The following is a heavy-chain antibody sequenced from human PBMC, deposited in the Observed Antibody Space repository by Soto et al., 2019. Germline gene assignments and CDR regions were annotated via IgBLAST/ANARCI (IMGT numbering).Heavy chain of an antibody. V-gene: IGHV4-31*03. CDR1: GDSIRGGGHY. CDR3: ARDTGLAPTVWGY. D-gene: IGHD7-27*01. Sequence: QVQLQESGPGLVKPSQTLSLTCSVSGDSIRGGGHYWNWIRQFPGKGLEWIGYVYHSGSTHYNPSLRGRPTISIDTSKNQFSLRLISVPAADTALYYCARDTGLAPTVWGYWGHGTQVTVSS. CDR2: VYHSGST. J-gene: IGHJ4*03.